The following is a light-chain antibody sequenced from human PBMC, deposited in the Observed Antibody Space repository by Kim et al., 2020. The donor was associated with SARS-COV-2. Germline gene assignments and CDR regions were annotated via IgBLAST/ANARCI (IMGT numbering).Light chain of an antibody. J-gene: IGKJ2*01. CDR3: QQYKDWYT. CDR2: DAS. Sequence: LSGSPGERATLSCRASQSVSSNLAWYQQKPGQGPRVLIYDASTRVRGIPARFSGSGSGTEFTLTIDSLQSEDFAIYYCQQYKDWYTFGQGTKLEIK. CDR1: QSVSSN. V-gene: IGKV3-15*01.